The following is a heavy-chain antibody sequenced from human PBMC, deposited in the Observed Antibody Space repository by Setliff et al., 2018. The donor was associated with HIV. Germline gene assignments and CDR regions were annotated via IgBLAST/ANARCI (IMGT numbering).Heavy chain of an antibody. Sequence: KVSCKGSGYFFLDSWIGWVRQMPGKGLEWMGIIYPGDSDIRYSPSFQGQVTISADKAISTAYLQWSSLKASDTGMCYCARAGRGGGSYWTFDYWGQGTLVTVSS. CDR2: IYPGDSDI. CDR1: GYFFLDSW. V-gene: IGHV5-51*01. D-gene: IGHD1-26*01. J-gene: IGHJ4*02. CDR3: ARAGRGGGSYWTFDY.